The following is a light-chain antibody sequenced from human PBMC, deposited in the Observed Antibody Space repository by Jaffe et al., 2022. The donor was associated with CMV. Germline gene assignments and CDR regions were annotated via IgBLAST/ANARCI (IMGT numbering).Light chain of an antibody. CDR1: QSISIN. Sequence: EIVMTQSPATLSVSPGERATLSCRASQSISINLAWYQQKVGQAPRLLFYGASTRATGIPARFSGSGSGTEFTLTISSLQSEDSGVYYCQHYNTWPRYTFGQGTKLEMK. J-gene: IGKJ2*01. CDR2: GAS. V-gene: IGKV3-15*01. CDR3: QHYNTWPRYT.